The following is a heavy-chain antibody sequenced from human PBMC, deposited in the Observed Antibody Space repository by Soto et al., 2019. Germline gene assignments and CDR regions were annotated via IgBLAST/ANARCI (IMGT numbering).Heavy chain of an antibody. CDR2: ISSSGSTI. J-gene: IGHJ6*02. CDR1: GFTFSDYY. V-gene: IGHV3-11*01. Sequence: GSLRLSCAASGFTFSDYYMSWIRQAPGKGLEWVSYISSSGSTIYYADSVKGRFTISRDNAKNSLYLQMNSLRAEDTAVYYCARGRYSSGYLRYYYYYGMDVWGQGTTVTVSS. D-gene: IGHD3-22*01. CDR3: ARGRYSSGYLRYYYYYGMDV.